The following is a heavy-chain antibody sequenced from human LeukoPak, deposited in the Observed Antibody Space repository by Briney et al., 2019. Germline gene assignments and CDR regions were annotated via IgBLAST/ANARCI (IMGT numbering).Heavy chain of an antibody. CDR1: RFTFSSYA. V-gene: IGHV3-23*01. Sequence: GGSLRLSCAASRFTFSSYAMNWVRQAPWKGLEWVSGISGSGGSTYYADSVKGRFTISRDNSKNTLYLQMNSLRAEDTAVYYCAKAYYDILTGSDYWGQGTLVSVSS. J-gene: IGHJ4*02. CDR3: AKAYYDILTGSDY. D-gene: IGHD3-9*01. CDR2: ISGSGGST.